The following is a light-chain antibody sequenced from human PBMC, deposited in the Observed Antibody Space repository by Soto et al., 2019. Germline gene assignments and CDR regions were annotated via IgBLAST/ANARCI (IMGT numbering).Light chain of an antibody. V-gene: IGLV3-25*03. CDR1: TLAKQY. Sequence: SYELTQPPSLSVSPGQTAKITCYGDTLAKQYVYWYQQKSGQAPVLVIYKDRERPSGIAERLSGSSSGTTATLTISGVQAEDEADYHCQSADNSGTRVIFGGGTKVTVL. CDR2: KDR. CDR3: QSADNSGTRVI. J-gene: IGLJ2*01.